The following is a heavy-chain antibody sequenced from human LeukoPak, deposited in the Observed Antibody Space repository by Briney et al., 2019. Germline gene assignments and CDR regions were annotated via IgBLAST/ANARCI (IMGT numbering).Heavy chain of an antibody. CDR1: GFTFSRFW. Sequence: PGGSLRLSCAASGFTFSRFWMSWLRQAPGRGLEWLSYIDRAGTSIYYADSVKGRFTISRDNAKNSLYLQMHSLSVDDTAIYYCELDSCDFSPSDIWFDPWGQGTLVTVSS. CDR3: ELDSCDFSPSDIWFDP. D-gene: IGHD2-21*02. V-gene: IGHV3-48*04. J-gene: IGHJ5*02. CDR2: IDRAGTSI.